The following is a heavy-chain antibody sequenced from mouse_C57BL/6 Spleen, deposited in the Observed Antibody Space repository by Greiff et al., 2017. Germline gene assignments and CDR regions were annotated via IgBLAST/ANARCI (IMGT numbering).Heavy chain of an antibody. D-gene: IGHD1-1*02. V-gene: IGHV1-50*01. J-gene: IGHJ2*01. CDR3: AMGGYGGLDD. Sequence: QVQLKQPGAELVKPGASVKLSCKASGYTFTSYWMQWVKQRPGQGLEWIGEIDPSDSYTNYNQKFTGKATLTVDTASSTAYMQLISLTAEDSAVYYCAMGGYGGLDDWGKGTTLTVSS. CDR1: GYTFTSYW. CDR2: IDPSDSYT.